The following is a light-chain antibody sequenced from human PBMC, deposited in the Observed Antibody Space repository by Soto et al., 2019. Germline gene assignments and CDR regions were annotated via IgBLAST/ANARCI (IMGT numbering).Light chain of an antibody. CDR3: QQRSNWPLT. CDR1: QSVGNN. V-gene: IGKV3-11*01. Sequence: IVLTQSPATLSLSPGERSTLSCSASQSVGNNLAWYQQKPGQAPGLLIYDASNRATGIPARFSGSGSGTDFTLTISSLEPEDFAVYYCQQRSNWPLTFGGGTKVDIK. CDR2: DAS. J-gene: IGKJ4*01.